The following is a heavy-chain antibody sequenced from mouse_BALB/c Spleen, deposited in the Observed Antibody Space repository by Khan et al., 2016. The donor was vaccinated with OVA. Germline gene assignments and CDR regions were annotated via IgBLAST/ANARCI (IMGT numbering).Heavy chain of an antibody. Sequence: VQLKQSGPGLVKPSQSLCLTCTATGYSITSDYAWNWIRQFPGNKLGWMGYISYNGNPKYNQSLKSRISITRDTSKNQFFLQLNSVTPEDTATYYCARIYGGDFDYWGQGTTLTVSS. CDR3: ARIYGGDFDY. V-gene: IGHV3-2*02. CDR2: ISYNGNP. J-gene: IGHJ2*01. D-gene: IGHD1-1*02. CDR1: GYSITSDYA.